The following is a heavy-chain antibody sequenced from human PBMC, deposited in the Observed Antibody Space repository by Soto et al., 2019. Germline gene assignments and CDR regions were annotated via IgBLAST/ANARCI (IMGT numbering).Heavy chain of an antibody. CDR1: GFPLQNYA. CDR3: SKGKSTGPRLWFAP. Sequence: GGSLILSCTASGFPLQNYAMAWVLQAPGKGLEWVSTLIGGHYGTAYSYSVKGRFTVSRDNSKNCLYLQMNSLGVEDTAMYFCSKGKSTGPRLWFAPRTQGSAVPVSS. D-gene: IGHD2-21*01. J-gene: IGHJ5*02. CDR2: LIGGHYGT. V-gene: IGHV3-23*01.